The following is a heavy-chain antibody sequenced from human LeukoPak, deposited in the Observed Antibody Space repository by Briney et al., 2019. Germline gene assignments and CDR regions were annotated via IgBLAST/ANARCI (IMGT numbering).Heavy chain of an antibody. CDR1: GGSISSYY. J-gene: IGHJ4*02. Sequence: SETLSLTCTVSGGSISSYYWSWIRQPPGKGLEWIGYIYYSGSTNYNPSLKSRVTISVDTSKNQFSLKLSSVTAADPAVYYCARDQIVGATNYFDYWGQGTLVTVSS. D-gene: IGHD1-26*01. CDR3: ARDQIVGATNYFDY. CDR2: IYYSGST. V-gene: IGHV4-59*01.